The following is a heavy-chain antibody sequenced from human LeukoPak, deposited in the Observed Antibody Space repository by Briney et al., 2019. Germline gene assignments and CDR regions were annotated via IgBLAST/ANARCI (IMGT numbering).Heavy chain of an antibody. CDR2: IYYSGST. Sequence: SQTLSLTCTVSGGSISSGGYYWSWIRQHPGKGLEWIGYIYYSGSTYYNRSLKSRVTISVDTSKNQFSLKLSSVTAADTAVYYCARNYYGSGSYGDLGVDYWGQGTLVTVSS. CDR3: ARNYYGSGSYGDLGVDY. J-gene: IGHJ4*02. V-gene: IGHV4-31*03. D-gene: IGHD3-10*01. CDR1: GGSISSGGYY.